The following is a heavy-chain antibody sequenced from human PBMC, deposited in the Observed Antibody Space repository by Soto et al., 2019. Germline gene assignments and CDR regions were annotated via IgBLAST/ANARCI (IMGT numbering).Heavy chain of an antibody. Sequence: PWETLSLTCAVSGYSISSDYFWCGIRQPPGKGLEWIGSIHHRGSTYYNPSLKSRVTISVDTSKNQFSLKLTSVTAADTAVYFCATEVGATARAFDYWGHGALVTVSS. D-gene: IGHD1-26*01. CDR2: IHHRGST. V-gene: IGHV4-38-2*02. CDR1: GYSISSDYF. CDR3: ATEVGATARAFDY. J-gene: IGHJ4*01.